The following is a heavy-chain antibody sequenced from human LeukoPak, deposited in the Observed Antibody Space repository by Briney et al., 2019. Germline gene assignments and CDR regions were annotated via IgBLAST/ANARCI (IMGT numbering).Heavy chain of an antibody. CDR1: VYTFTSFV. Sequence: ASVKVSCKPSVYTFTSFVISWVRQAPGQGLAWMEWIGAYNGDTNYAQKFQGRVTMPTDTSKSTAYMDLRSLRSDDTAVYYCTRDQCRGDNCPSFDYWGQGTLVTVSS. D-gene: IGHD2-15*01. J-gene: IGHJ4*02. V-gene: IGHV1-18*04. CDR2: IGAYNGDT. CDR3: TRDQCRGDNCPSFDY.